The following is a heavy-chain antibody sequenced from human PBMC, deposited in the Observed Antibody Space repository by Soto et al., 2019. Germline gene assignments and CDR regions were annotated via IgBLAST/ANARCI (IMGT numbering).Heavy chain of an antibody. D-gene: IGHD1-20*01. CDR3: TRGYICMWHGPLGWFDP. Sequence: GGSLRLSCTASGFTFGDYAMSWVRQAPGKGLEWVGFIRSKAYGGTTEYAASVKGRFTISRDDSKSIAYLQMNSLKTEDTAVYYCTRGYICMWHGPLGWFDPSGQGTLVTVSS. J-gene: IGHJ5*02. V-gene: IGHV3-49*04. CDR2: IRSKAYGGTT. CDR1: GFTFGDYA.